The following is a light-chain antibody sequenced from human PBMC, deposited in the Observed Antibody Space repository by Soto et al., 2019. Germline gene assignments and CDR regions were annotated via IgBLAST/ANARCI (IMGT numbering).Light chain of an antibody. Sequence: PSVSGTPGQRVTITCRATQSISRYLAWYQQKPGAAPKLLIYAATTLQSGVPSRFSGGASGTEFTLTITSLQSDDFATYYCQQLNSFPPEFGQGTKVDIK. CDR2: AAT. J-gene: IGKJ1*01. V-gene: IGKV1-9*01. CDR3: QQLNSFPPE. CDR1: QSISRY.